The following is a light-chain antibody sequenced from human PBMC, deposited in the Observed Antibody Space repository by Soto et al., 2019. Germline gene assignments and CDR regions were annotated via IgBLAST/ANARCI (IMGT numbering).Light chain of an antibody. J-gene: IGKJ4*01. CDR2: GAS. CDR1: QSISSY. CDR3: QQSYRPLLS. Sequence: DIELTQSPSSLSASVGDRFTITCRASQSISSYLNWYQQKGGKAPKLLIHGASSLQSGVPLRFSATGSGKDFSLTIMSLQPEDVATYYCQQSYRPLLSFGGGTKVEI. V-gene: IGKV1-39*01.